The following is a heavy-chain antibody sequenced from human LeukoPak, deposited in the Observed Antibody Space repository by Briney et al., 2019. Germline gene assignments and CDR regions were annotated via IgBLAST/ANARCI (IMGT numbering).Heavy chain of an antibody. CDR3: ARVGLYDFWSGYPGHDAFDI. V-gene: IGHV3-64*01. CDR1: GFTFSSYA. CDR2: ISSNGGST. Sequence: PGGSLRLSCAASGFTFSSYAMHWVRQAPGKGLEYVSAISSNGGSTYYANSVKGRFSISRDNSKNTLYLQMNSLRAEDTAVYYCARVGLYDFWSGYPGHDAFDIWGQGTMVTVSS. D-gene: IGHD3-3*01. J-gene: IGHJ3*02.